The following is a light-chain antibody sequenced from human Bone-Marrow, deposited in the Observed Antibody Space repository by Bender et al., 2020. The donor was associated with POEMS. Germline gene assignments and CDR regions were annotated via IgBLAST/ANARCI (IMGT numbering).Light chain of an antibody. J-gene: IGLJ1*01. CDR1: RGDVGGYNY. CDR3: CSYAGSYV. Sequence: QSALTQPPSASGSPGQSVTISCTGTRGDVGGYNYVSWYQQHPGRAPKLIIYDVNMRPSGVPDRFSGSKSGNTASLTVSGLQAEDEADYYCCSYAGSYVFGTGTKVIVL. CDR2: DVN. V-gene: IGLV2-8*01.